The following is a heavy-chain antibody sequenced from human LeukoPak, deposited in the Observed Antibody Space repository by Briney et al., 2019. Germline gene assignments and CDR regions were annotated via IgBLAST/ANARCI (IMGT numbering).Heavy chain of an antibody. J-gene: IGHJ4*02. Sequence: SETLSLTCTVSGGSISTSNYYWGWIRQPPGKGLEWIGSIYHGGDTYYNPSLKSRVTISVDTSKNQFSLKLSSVTAADTAVYYCARVLSGYDSMGYFDYWGQGTLVTVSS. D-gene: IGHD5-12*01. V-gene: IGHV4-39*07. CDR2: IYHGGDT. CDR1: GGSISTSNYY. CDR3: ARVLSGYDSMGYFDY.